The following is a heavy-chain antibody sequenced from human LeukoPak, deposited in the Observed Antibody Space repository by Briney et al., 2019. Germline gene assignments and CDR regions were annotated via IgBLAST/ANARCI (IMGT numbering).Heavy chain of an antibody. CDR1: GYTFTTYG. CDR3: ARPRLDYYDSSGYYYDY. D-gene: IGHD3-22*01. J-gene: IGHJ4*02. CDR2: ISAYNGNT. V-gene: IGHV1-18*01. Sequence: GASVKVSCKASGYTFTTYGISWVRQAPGQGLEWMGWISAYNGNTNYAQKLQGRVTMTTDTSTSTAYMELRSLRSDDTAVYYCARPRLDYYDSSGYYYDYWGQGTLVTVSS.